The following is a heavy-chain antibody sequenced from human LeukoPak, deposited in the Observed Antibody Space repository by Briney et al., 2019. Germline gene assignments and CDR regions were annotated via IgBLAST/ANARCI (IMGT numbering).Heavy chain of an antibody. J-gene: IGHJ6*04. Sequence: GGSLRLSCAASGFTFSSYGMHWVRQAPGKGLEWVAVISYDGSNKYYADSVKGRFTIFRDNSKNTLYLQMNSLRAEDTAVYYCAKGSEKDYYYYGMDVWGKGTTVTVSS. V-gene: IGHV3-30*18. CDR1: GFTFSSYG. CDR2: ISYDGSNK. CDR3: AKGSEKDYYYYGMDV.